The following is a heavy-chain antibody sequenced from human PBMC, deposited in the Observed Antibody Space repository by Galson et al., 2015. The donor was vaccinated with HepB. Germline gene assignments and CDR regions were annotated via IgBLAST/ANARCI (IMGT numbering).Heavy chain of an antibody. D-gene: IGHD2-2*01. V-gene: IGHV3-23*01. CDR2: ISGSGGTT. J-gene: IGHJ6*02. CDR3: AKDRNSSSSSSSGMDV. CDR1: GFSFRSYT. Sequence: SLRLSCAASGFSFRSYTMTWVRQAPGEGLQWVSGISGSGGTTYYADTVMGRFTISRDNSKNTLYLQMNSLRADDTAVYYCAKDRNSSSSSSSGMDVWGRGTTFTVPS.